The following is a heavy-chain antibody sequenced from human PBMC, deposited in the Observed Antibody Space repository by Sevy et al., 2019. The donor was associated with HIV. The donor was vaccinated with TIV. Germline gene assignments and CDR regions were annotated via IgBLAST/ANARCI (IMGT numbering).Heavy chain of an antibody. J-gene: IGHJ3*02. CDR1: GFTFSSYG. CDR3: ASGGMVRGIRFDI. D-gene: IGHD3-10*01. V-gene: IGHV3-33*08. Sequence: GGSLRLSCAASGFTFSSYGMHWVRQAPGKGLEWVAVIWYDGSNKYYADSVKGRFTISRDNSKNTLYLQMNSLRAEDTAVYYCASGGMVRGIRFDIWGQGTMVTVSS. CDR2: IWYDGSNK.